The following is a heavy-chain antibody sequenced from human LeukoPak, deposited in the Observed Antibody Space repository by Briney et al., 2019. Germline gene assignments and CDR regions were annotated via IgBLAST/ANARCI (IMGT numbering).Heavy chain of an antibody. CDR1: GGSISSSSFY. V-gene: IGHV4-39*07. CDR2: IYYSGST. D-gene: IGHD2-2*02. Sequence: PSETLSLTCTVSGGSISSSSFYWGWIRQPPGKGLEWIGSIYYSGSTYYNPSLKSRVTISVDTSKNQFSLKLSSVTAADTAVYYCARAGYCSSTSCYIGWGQGTLVTVSS. CDR3: ARAGYCSSTSCYIG. J-gene: IGHJ4*02.